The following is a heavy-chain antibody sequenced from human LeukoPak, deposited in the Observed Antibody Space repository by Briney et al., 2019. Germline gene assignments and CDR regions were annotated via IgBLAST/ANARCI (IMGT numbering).Heavy chain of an antibody. J-gene: IGHJ5*02. V-gene: IGHV4-59*07. CDR3: AGGPAVDTAMGCDWCDP. CDR2: IYYSGST. Sequence: PSDPLSLTCTVSGGPISSYYWIWIWQPPGKGLAWIGYIYYSGSTNYNPSLKSRVTISVDTSKNQFSLKLSSVTAADTAVYYCAGGPAVDTAMGCDWCDPWGQGTLVTVSS. CDR1: GGPISSYY. D-gene: IGHD5-18*01.